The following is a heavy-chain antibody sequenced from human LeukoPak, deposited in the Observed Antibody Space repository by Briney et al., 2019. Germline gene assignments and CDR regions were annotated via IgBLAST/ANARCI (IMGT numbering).Heavy chain of an antibody. CDR2: ISSSNSYI. J-gene: IGHJ4*02. D-gene: IGHD4-17*01. CDR3: AREGYGDYDRSY. V-gene: IGHV3-21*01. CDR1: GFTFSSYS. Sequence: KPGGSLRLSCAASGFTFSSYSMNWVRQAPGKGLEWVSSISSSNSYIYYADSVKGRFTISRDNAKNSLYLQMNSLRAEDTAVYYCAREGYGDYDRSYWGQGTLVTVSS.